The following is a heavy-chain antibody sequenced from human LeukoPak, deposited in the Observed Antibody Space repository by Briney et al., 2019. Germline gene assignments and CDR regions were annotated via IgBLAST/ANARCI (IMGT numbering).Heavy chain of an antibody. V-gene: IGHV4-59*01. J-gene: IGHJ5*02. Sequence: SETLSLTCTVSGGSISNYYWSCIRQPPGKGLEWIGYIYYSGSANYNPSLKSRVTISVATSKIQFSLKLTSVTAADTAVYYCARYTGPSNWFDPSGQGTLVTVSS. CDR2: IYYSGSA. CDR3: ARYTGPSNWFDP. D-gene: IGHD2-8*02. CDR1: GGSISNYY.